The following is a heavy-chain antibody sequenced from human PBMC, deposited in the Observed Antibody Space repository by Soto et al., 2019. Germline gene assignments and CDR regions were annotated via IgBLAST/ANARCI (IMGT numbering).Heavy chain of an antibody. V-gene: IGHV4-59*08. CDR3: ARRVAVAVSSYYYYYMDV. CDR2: IYYSGST. J-gene: IGHJ6*03. D-gene: IGHD6-19*01. CDR1: GGSISSYY. Sequence: PSETLSLTCTVSGGSISSYYWSWIRQPPGKGLEWIGYIYYSGSTNYNPSLKSRVTISVDTSKNQFSLKLSSVTAADTAVYYCARRVAVAVSSYYYYYMDVWGKGTTVTVSS.